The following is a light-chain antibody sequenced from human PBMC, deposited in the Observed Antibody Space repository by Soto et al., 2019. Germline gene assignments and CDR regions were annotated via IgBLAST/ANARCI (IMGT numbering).Light chain of an antibody. Sequence: EIVMTQSPATLSVSPGERAVLSCRASQSVGSNLAWYQQKPGQAPRLLISGASTRATGIPARFSGSGSGTEFTLTISSLQSEDFAVYYCQQYNNWPKMFGQGTKVDI. V-gene: IGKV3-15*01. CDR2: GAS. J-gene: IGKJ1*01. CDR3: QQYNNWPKM. CDR1: QSVGSN.